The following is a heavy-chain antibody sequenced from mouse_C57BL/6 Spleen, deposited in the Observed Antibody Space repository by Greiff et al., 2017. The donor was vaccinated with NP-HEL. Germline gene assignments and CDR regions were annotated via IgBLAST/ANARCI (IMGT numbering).Heavy chain of an antibody. V-gene: IGHV1-82*01. Sequence: VQLQQSGPELVKPGASVKISCKASGYAFSSSWMNWVKQRPGKGLEWIGRIYPGDGDTNYNGKFKGKATLTADKSSSTAYMQLSSLTSEDSAVYFCARRGGGGGDSATVVAIYWYFDVWGTGTTVTVSS. CDR1: GYAFSSSW. CDR2: IYPGDGDT. J-gene: IGHJ1*03. D-gene: IGHD1-1*01. CDR3: ARRGGGGGDSATVVAIYWYFDV.